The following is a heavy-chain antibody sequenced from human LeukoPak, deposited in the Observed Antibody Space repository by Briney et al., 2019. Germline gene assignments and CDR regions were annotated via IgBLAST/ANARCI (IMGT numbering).Heavy chain of an antibody. CDR2: IYSGGST. J-gene: IGHJ4*02. V-gene: IGHV3-53*01. CDR3: ARVFASSGYYYFDY. Sequence: GGSLRLSCAASGFTVSSNYMSWVRQAPGKGLEWVSVIYSGGSTYYADSVKGRFTISRDKSKNTLYLQMNSLRAEDTAVYYCARVFASSGYYYFDYWGQGTLVTVSS. D-gene: IGHD3-22*01. CDR1: GFTVSSNY.